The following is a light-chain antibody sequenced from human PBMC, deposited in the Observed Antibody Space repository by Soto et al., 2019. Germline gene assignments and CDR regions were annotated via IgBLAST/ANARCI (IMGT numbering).Light chain of an antibody. CDR2: AAS. CDR3: QKYNNAPRT. CDR1: QGISNY. Sequence: DIQMTQSPSSLSASVGDTVTITCRASQGISNYLAWYQQKPGQVPNLLIYAASTLQSGVPYRFSGSGSGTAFTLTTSSLRTEDVATYYCQKYNNAPRTFGQGTKVEI. V-gene: IGKV1-27*01. J-gene: IGKJ1*01.